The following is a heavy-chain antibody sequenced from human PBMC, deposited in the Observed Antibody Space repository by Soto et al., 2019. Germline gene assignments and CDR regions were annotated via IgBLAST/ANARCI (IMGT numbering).Heavy chain of an antibody. V-gene: IGHV1-69*02. Sequence: QVQLVQSGAEVKKPGSSVKVSCKASGGTFSSYTISWVRQAPGQGLEWMGRIIPIVGIANYAQKFQGRVTITADKSTRTAYMELSSLRSEDTAVYYCARPPRTVVAATNWLDPWGQGTLVTVSS. CDR1: GGTFSSYT. D-gene: IGHD2-15*01. CDR2: IIPIVGIA. CDR3: ARPPRTVVAATNWLDP. J-gene: IGHJ5*02.